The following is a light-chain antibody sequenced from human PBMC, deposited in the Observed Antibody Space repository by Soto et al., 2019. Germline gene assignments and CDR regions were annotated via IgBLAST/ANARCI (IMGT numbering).Light chain of an antibody. CDR2: GAS. V-gene: IGKV3-15*01. J-gene: IGKJ1*01. CDR1: QSVSSN. Sequence: IVMTQSPATLSVSPGERATLSCRASQSVSSNLAWYQQKPGQAPRLLIYGASTRATGIPAGFSGGGSGTEFTLTISSLQSEDFAVYSCQQYNNWPPWTVGQGTTVDIK. CDR3: QQYNNWPPWT.